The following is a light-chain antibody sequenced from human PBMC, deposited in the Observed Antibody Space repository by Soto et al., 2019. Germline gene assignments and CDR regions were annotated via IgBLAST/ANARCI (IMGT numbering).Light chain of an antibody. J-gene: IGLJ2*01. V-gene: IGLV2-8*01. Sequence: QSALTQPPSASGSPGQSVTISCTGTSSDVGGYNYVSWYQQHPGKAPKLMIYEVSKRPSGVPDRFSGSKSGNTASLTVSGLQAEDEADYYCSSYAAGNTVVFGGGTQLTVL. CDR2: EVS. CDR3: SSYAAGNTVV. CDR1: SSDVGGYNY.